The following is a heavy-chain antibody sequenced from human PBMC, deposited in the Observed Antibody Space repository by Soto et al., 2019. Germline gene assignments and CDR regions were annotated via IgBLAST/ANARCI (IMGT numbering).Heavy chain of an antibody. CDR3: ARDGIPSSSSFPYYFDY. V-gene: IGHV3-21*01. J-gene: IGHJ4*02. CDR2: ISSSSSYI. CDR1: GFIFSSYS. D-gene: IGHD6-6*01. Sequence: PWGSLRLSGASSGFIFSSYSMNLVRQATGKGLEWVSSISSSSSYIYYADSVKGRFTISRDNAENSLYLQMNSLRAEDTAVDYCARDGIPSSSSFPYYFDYWGQGTLVTVSS.